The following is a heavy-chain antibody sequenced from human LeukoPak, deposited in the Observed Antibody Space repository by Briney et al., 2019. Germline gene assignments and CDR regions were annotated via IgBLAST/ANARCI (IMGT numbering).Heavy chain of an antibody. V-gene: IGHV3-7*01. J-gene: IGHJ3*01. CDR1: GFTFSDYY. Sequence: GGSLRLSCAASGFTFSDYYMSWVRQAPGKGLEWVANIRQDGSEKNYVDSVRGRFTISRDNAKNSLYFQMNSLGAEDTAVYYCARTSWGPEEWGQGTMVTVSS. D-gene: IGHD7-27*01. CDR3: ARTSWGPEE. CDR2: IRQDGSEK.